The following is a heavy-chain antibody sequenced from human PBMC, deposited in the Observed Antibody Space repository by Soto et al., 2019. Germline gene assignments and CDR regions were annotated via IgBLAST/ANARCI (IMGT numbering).Heavy chain of an antibody. J-gene: IGHJ4*02. Sequence: QVQLQESGPGLVKPSETLSLTCTVSGGSLSSTSYYWTWIRQPPGKGLEWIGYIHYSGSTNYNPSLKSRVTMSVDTSKNHFSLRLSSVTAADTAVYYCARACEHLYFDYWGQGALVTVSS. CDR2: IHYSGST. V-gene: IGHV4-61*01. CDR3: ARACEHLYFDY. CDR1: GGSLSSTSYY.